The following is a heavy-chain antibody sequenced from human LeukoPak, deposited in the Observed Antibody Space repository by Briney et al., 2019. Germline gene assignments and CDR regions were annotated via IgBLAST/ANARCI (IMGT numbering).Heavy chain of an antibody. D-gene: IGHD5-18*01. Sequence: SETLSLTCSVSRYSISSGYYWAWIRQPPGKGLEWIGSIYHSGSAYYNASLKSRVTISVDTSKNQFSLKLSSVTAADTAVYYCARFRSQRGYSYGYSPGRYYYYYYMDVWGKGTTVTVSS. CDR3: ARFRSQRGYSYGYSPGRYYYYYYMDV. V-gene: IGHV4-38-2*02. CDR1: RYSISSGYY. J-gene: IGHJ6*03. CDR2: IYHSGSA.